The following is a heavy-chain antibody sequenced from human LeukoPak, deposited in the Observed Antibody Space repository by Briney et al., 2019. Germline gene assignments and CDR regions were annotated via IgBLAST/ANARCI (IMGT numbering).Heavy chain of an antibody. CDR2: KWYN. V-gene: IGHV6-1*01. J-gene: IGHJ4*02. D-gene: IGHD3-16*02. Sequence: KWYNDYAVSVKSRITINPDTSKNQFSLQLNSVTPEDTAVYYCARGVMITFGGVIVTPYFDYWGQGTLVTVSS. CDR3: ARGVMITFGGVIVTPYFDY.